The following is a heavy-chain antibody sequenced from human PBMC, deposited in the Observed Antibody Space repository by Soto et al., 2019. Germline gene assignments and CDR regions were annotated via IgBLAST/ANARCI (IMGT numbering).Heavy chain of an antibody. CDR3: ARRYCSGGSCYPPGYYYYGMDV. Sequence: PGESLKISCKGSGYSFTSYWISWVRQMPGKGLEWMGRIDPSDSYTNYSPSFQGHVTISADKSISTAYLQWSSLKASDTAMYYCARRYCSGGSCYPPGYYYYGMDVWGQGTTVTAP. D-gene: IGHD2-15*01. CDR1: GYSFTSYW. J-gene: IGHJ6*02. CDR2: IDPSDSYT. V-gene: IGHV5-10-1*01.